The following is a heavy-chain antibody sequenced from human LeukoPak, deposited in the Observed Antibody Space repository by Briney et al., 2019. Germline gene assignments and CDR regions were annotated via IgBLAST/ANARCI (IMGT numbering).Heavy chain of an antibody. J-gene: IGHJ4*01. CDR3: AALGDSIY. Sequence: GGSLRLSCAASGFAFSSYDMHWVRQVSGKGLEWVSAIGHAGDTYYADSVEGRFTISREDAKNYFFLQMNSLRAGDTAVYFCAALGDSIYWGQEPWSPSPQ. D-gene: IGHD1-26*01. V-gene: IGHV3-13*01. CDR1: GFAFSSYD. CDR2: IGHAGDT.